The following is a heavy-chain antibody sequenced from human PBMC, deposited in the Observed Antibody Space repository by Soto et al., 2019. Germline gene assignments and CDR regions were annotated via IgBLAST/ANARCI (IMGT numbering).Heavy chain of an antibody. CDR2: IWYDGSNK. Sequence: GGSLRLSCAASGFTFSSYGMHWVRQAPGKGLERVAVIWYDGSNKYYADSVKGRFTISRDNSKNTLYLQMNSLRAEDTAVYYCARDISYYDSSGLEYFQQWGQGTLVTVSS. CDR3: ARDISYYDSSGLEYFQQ. V-gene: IGHV3-33*01. D-gene: IGHD3-22*01. CDR1: GFTFSSYG. J-gene: IGHJ1*01.